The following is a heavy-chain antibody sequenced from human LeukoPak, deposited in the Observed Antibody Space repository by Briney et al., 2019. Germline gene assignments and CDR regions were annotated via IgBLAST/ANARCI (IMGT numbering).Heavy chain of an antibody. CDR3: AKDHGYSSGWYLDY. D-gene: IGHD6-19*01. CDR2: ISGSGGST. Sequence: GGSLRLSCAASGFTFSSYAMSWVRQAPGKGLEWVSAISGSGGSTYYADSVKGRFTISRDNSKNTLYLQMNSLRAEDTAVYYCAKDHGYSSGWYLDYWGQGTLVTVSS. V-gene: IGHV3-23*01. J-gene: IGHJ4*02. CDR1: GFTFSSYA.